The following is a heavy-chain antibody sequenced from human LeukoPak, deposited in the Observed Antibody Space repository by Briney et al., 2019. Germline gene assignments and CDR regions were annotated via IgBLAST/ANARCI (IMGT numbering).Heavy chain of an antibody. CDR3: ARDAGPRVAVGYFDY. CDR1: GGSISTSNW. CDR2: IYHSGST. J-gene: IGHJ4*02. D-gene: IGHD6-19*01. Sequence: PSGTLSLTCAVSGGSISTSNWGSCVRQPPGKGLEWIGEIYHSGSTNYNPSLKSRVTISVDKSKNQFSLKLSSVTAADTAVYYCARDAGPRVAVGYFDYWGQGTLVTVSS. V-gene: IGHV4-4*02.